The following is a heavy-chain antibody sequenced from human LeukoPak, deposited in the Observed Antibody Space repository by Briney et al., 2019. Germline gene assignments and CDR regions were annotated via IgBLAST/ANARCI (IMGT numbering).Heavy chain of an antibody. CDR3: AREERGYSSSWYTER. V-gene: IGHV4-4*07. Sequence: PSETLSLTCSVSGGPISNYYWTWIRRPAGKGLEWIGRIYTSGNTNYNPSLKSRVTMSVDTSKNQFSLKLSSVTAADTAVYYCAREERGYSSSWYTERWGQGTLVTVSS. D-gene: IGHD6-13*01. CDR2: IYTSGNT. J-gene: IGHJ4*02. CDR1: GGPISNYY.